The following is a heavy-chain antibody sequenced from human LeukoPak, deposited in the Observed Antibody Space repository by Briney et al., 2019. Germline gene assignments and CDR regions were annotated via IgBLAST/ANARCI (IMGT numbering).Heavy chain of an antibody. CDR3: ARSKAYNGYDWDWYYYGMDV. V-gene: IGHV4-59*01. CDR1: RGSLIGYH. Sequence: PSETLSLTCTVSRGSLIGYHRSGIRQPPGKGLEWIGYIYYSGSTNYNPSLKSQVTISVDTSKNQFSLKLSSVTAADTAVYYCARSKAYNGYDWDWYYYGMDVWGQGTTVTVSS. J-gene: IGHJ6*02. D-gene: IGHD5-12*01. CDR2: IYYSGST.